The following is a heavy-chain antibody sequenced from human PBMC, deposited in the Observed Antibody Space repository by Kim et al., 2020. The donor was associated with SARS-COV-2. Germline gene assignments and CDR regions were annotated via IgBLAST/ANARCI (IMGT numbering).Heavy chain of an antibody. CDR3: AKDGRITIFGVVITQTYYFDY. D-gene: IGHD3-3*01. Sequence: RFTISRHNSKNTLYLQMNSLRAEDTAVYYCAKDGRITIFGVVITQTYYFDYWGQGTLVTVSS. J-gene: IGHJ4*02. V-gene: IGHV3-23*01.